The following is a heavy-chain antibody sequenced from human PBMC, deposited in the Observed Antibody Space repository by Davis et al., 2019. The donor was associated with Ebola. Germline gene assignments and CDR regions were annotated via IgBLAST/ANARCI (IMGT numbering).Heavy chain of an antibody. Sequence: SETLSLTCVVYGGSFSGFYWSWIRQSPGKGLEWIGYIYYSGSTNYNPSLKSRVTISVDTSKNQFSLKLSSVTAADTAVYYCARQESQLHRYYFDSWGQGTLVTVSS. CDR2: IYYSGST. V-gene: IGHV4-59*08. J-gene: IGHJ4*02. CDR1: GGSFSGFY. CDR3: ARQESQLHRYYFDS. D-gene: IGHD4-23*01.